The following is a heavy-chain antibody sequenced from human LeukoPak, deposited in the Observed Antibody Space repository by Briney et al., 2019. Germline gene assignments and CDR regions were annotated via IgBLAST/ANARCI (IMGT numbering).Heavy chain of an antibody. V-gene: IGHV4-4*07. CDR3: ARDTMTANWFDP. CDR2: IYTSGST. J-gene: IGHJ5*02. D-gene: IGHD3-22*01. CDR1: GGSISSYY. Sequence: SETLSLTCTVSGGSISSYYWSWIRQPAGKGLEWIGRIYTSGSTNYNPSLKSRVTISLDTSKNQFSLKLSSVTAADTAVYYCARDTMTANWFDPWGQGTLVTVSS.